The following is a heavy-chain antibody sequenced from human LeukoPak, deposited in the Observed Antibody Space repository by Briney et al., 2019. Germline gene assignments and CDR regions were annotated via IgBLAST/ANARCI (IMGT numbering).Heavy chain of an antibody. CDR1: GYTFTTYW. CDR2: IFPGGSDA. D-gene: IGHD1-26*01. Sequence: GESLKISCTASGYTFTTYWIAWVRQLPGKGLELVGIIFPGGSDARYSPSFPGQVTMSVDKSDSTAYLQWSSLKASDTAMYYCARVGVGATTGMDVWGQGTTVTVSS. CDR3: ARVGVGATTGMDV. V-gene: IGHV5-51*01. J-gene: IGHJ6*02.